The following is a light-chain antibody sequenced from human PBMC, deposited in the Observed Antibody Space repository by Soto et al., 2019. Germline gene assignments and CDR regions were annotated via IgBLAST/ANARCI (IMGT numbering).Light chain of an antibody. J-gene: IGLJ2*01. CDR2: GVN. Sequence: QSALTQPPSASGSPGQSVTISCTGTSSDVGGYDYVSWHQQHPGKAPKVIIYGVNKRPSGVPDRFSGSKSGTSASLAITGLQGDDEADYYCQSFDSRLSAPVFGGGTKLTVL. CDR1: SSDVGGYDY. V-gene: IGLV2-8*01. CDR3: QSFDSRLSAPV.